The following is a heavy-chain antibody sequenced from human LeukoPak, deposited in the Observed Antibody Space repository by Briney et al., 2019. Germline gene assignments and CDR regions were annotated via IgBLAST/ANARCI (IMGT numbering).Heavy chain of an antibody. V-gene: IGHV1-2*02. CDR2: INPNSGGT. CDR3: ARDRQDYDFWSGYSH. CDR1: GYTFTGYY. J-gene: IGHJ4*02. Sequence: ASVKVSCKASGYTFTGYYMHWVRQAPGQGLEWMGWINPNSGGTNYAQKFQGRVTMTRDTSISTAYMELSRLRSDDTAVYYCARDRQDYDFWSGYSHWGQGTLVTVSS. D-gene: IGHD3-3*01.